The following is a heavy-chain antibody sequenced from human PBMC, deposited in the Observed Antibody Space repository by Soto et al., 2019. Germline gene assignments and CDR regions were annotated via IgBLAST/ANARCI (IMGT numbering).Heavy chain of an antibody. V-gene: IGHV3-64*01. CDR1: GFIFSSYG. D-gene: IGHD6-19*01. Sequence: EVQLVESGGGLVQPGGSLRLSCAASGFIFSSYGMYWVRQAPGKGLEYVSAISSNGGSTYYANSVKGRFTISRDNSKNTLDRQMGSLRPEDMAVYYCARLIALAGRNWFDPWGQGTLVTVSS. CDR2: ISSNGGST. J-gene: IGHJ5*02. CDR3: ARLIALAGRNWFDP.